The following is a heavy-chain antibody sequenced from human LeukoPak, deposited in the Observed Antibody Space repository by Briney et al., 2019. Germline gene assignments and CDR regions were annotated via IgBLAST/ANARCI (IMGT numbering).Heavy chain of an antibody. V-gene: IGHV4-34*01. CDR1: GGSISSYY. J-gene: IGHJ6*02. CDR2: INHSGST. D-gene: IGHD6-19*01. Sequence: SEALSLTCTVSGGSISSYYWSWIRQPPGKGLEWIGEINHSGSTNYNPSLKSRVTISVDTSKNQFSLKLSSVTAADTAVYYCARLYGVAVAGIPRDYYYYGMDVWGQGTTVTVSS. CDR3: ARLYGVAVAGIPRDYYYYGMDV.